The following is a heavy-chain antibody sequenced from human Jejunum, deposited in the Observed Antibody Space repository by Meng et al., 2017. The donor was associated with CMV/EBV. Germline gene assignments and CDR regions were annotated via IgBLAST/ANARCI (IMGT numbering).Heavy chain of an antibody. CDR2: IYYSGST. CDR1: SISSRSYY. V-gene: IGHV4-39*01. D-gene: IGHD2-15*01. Sequence: SISSRSYYWGWIRQPPGKGLEWIGSIYYSGSTYYNPSLKSRVTISVDTSKNQVSLKLSSVTAADTAVYYCARQWSSGGSCYPSCFPDYWGQGTLVTVSS. CDR3: ARQWSSGGSCYPSCFPDY. J-gene: IGHJ4*02.